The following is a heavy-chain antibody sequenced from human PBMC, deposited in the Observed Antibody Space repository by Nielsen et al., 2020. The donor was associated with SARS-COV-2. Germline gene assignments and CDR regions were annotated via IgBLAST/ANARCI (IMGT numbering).Heavy chain of an antibody. CDR1: GGTFSSYA. CDR3: ARGLDDSSGET. CDR2: IIPILGIA. V-gene: IGHV1-69*04. D-gene: IGHD3-22*01. Sequence: SVKVSRKASGGTFSSYAISWVRQAPGQGLEWMGRIIPILGIANYAQKFQGRVTITADKSTSTAYMELSSLRSEDTAVYYCARGLDDSSGETWGQGTMVTVSS. J-gene: IGHJ3*01.